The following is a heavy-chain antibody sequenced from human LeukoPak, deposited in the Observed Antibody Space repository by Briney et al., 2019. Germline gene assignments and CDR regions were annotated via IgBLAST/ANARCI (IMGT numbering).Heavy chain of an antibody. V-gene: IGHV1-2*02. D-gene: IGHD3-10*01. Sequence: ASVKVSCKASGYTFTGYYMHWVRQAPGQGLEWMGWINPNSGGTNYAQKFQGRVTMTRDTSISTAYMELSRLRSDDTAVYYRARDYYGSGSPLDYWGQGTLVTVSS. J-gene: IGHJ4*02. CDR3: ARDYYGSGSPLDY. CDR1: GYTFTGYY. CDR2: INPNSGGT.